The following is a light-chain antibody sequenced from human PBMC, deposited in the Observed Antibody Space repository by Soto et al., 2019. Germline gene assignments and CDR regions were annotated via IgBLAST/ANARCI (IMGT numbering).Light chain of an antibody. CDR2: RAS. CDR3: QQSGT. J-gene: IGKJ1*01. CDR1: QSVSSSY. V-gene: IGKV3-20*01. Sequence: EIVLTQSPGTLSLSPGERATLSCRASQSVSSSYLAWYQHKPGQAPRLLIYRASNRAAGIPDRFRGSGSGTDFTLTISRLEPEDFAVYYCQQSGTFGQGTKVEIK.